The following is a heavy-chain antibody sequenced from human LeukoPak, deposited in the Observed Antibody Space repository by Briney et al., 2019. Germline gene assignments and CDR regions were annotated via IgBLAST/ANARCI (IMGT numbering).Heavy chain of an antibody. D-gene: IGHD3-10*01. CDR3: AKGATYYYGSGSYSFDAFDI. CDR1: GFTFSSYA. V-gene: IGHV3-33*06. Sequence: GGSLRLSCAASGFTFSSYAMSWVRQAPGKGLEWVAVIWYDGSNKCYADPVKGRFTISRDNSKNTLYLQMNSLRAEDTAVYYCAKGATYYYGSGSYSFDAFDIWGQGTMVTVSS. J-gene: IGHJ3*02. CDR2: IWYDGSNK.